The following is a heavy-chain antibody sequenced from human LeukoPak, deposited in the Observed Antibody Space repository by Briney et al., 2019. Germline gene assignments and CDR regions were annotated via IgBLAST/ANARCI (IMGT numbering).Heavy chain of an antibody. CDR2: IWYDGSNK. CDR1: GFTFSNYV. D-gene: IGHD2-2*01. V-gene: IGHV3-33*01. Sequence: GRSLRLSCAASGFTFSNYVMHWVRQAPGKGLEWVAVIWYDGSNKYYADSVKGRFTISRDNSKNTLYLQMNSLRAEDTAVYYCARATIVVVPVNYWYFDLWGRGTLVTVSS. CDR3: ARATIVVVPVNYWYFDL. J-gene: IGHJ2*01.